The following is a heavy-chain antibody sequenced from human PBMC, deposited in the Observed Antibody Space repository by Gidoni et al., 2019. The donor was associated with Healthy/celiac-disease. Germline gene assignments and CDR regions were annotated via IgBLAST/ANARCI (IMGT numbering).Heavy chain of an antibody. V-gene: IGHV1-18*01. Sequence: QVQLVQSGAEVKKPGASVKVSCQASGYTFTSYGISWVRQAPGQGLEWMGWISAYNGNTNYAQKLQGRVTMTTDTSTSTAYMELRSLRSDDTAVYYCARATNYYGSGSYHPFDYWGQGTLVTVSS. D-gene: IGHD3-10*01. CDR3: ARATNYYGSGSYHPFDY. CDR2: ISAYNGNT. J-gene: IGHJ4*02. CDR1: GYTFTSYG.